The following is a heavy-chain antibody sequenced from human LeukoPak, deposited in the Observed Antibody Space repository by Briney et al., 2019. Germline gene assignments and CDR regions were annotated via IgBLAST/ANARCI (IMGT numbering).Heavy chain of an antibody. V-gene: IGHV4-39*07. Sequence: PSETQSLTCTLSGGSVTSSSFYWAWIRQPPGKGLECIGTINYSGITYYNSPLKSRVTISVDTSKNQFSLKLNSVTAADTAVYFCAKSGPAAGRPDAFDIWGQGTMVTVSS. CDR1: GGSVTSSSFY. D-gene: IGHD2-2*01. CDR2: INYSGIT. CDR3: AKSGPAAGRPDAFDI. J-gene: IGHJ3*02.